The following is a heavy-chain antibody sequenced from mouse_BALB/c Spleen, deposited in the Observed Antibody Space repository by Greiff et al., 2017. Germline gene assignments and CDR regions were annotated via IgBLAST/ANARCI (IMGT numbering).Heavy chain of an antibody. Sequence: EVQGVESGGGLVQPGGSRKLSCAASGFTFRSFGMHWVRQAPEKGLEWVAYISSGSSTIYYADTVKGRFTISRDNPKNTLFLQMTSLRSEDTAMYDCARRPPSYYFDYWGQGTTLTVAS. CDR1: GFTFRSFG. CDR2: ISSGSSTI. CDR3: ARRPPSYYFDY. J-gene: IGHJ2*01. V-gene: IGHV5-17*02.